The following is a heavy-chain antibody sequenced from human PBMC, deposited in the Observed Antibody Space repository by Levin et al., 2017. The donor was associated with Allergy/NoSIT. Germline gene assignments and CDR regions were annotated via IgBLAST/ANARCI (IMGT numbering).Heavy chain of an antibody. J-gene: IGHJ4*02. V-gene: IGHV3-30*03. Sequence: RPGGSLRLSCAVSGLNFNNYGMNWVRQAPGKGLEWVALISGGGNDGYYADSVRGRFTISRDNSKNTLYLQMNSLRPDDTAVYYCAARVFDYWGQGTLVAVSS. CDR3: AARVFDY. CDR2: ISGGGNDG. CDR1: GLNFNNYG.